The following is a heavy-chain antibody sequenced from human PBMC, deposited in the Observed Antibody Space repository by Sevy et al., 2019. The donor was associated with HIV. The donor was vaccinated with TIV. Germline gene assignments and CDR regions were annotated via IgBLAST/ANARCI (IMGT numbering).Heavy chain of an antibody. V-gene: IGHV4-39*01. CDR2: INYSGST. J-gene: IGHJ4*02. CDR1: GGSITNNNYY. D-gene: IGHD3-3*01. Sequence: SETLSLTCTVSGGSITNNNYYWGWIRQSPGKGLEWIGTINYSGSTDYNPSLKSRVTVSEDTSKNQISLRLSSVTAADTAVYYCARHSLFTIFGVVIDPKMYYFDYWGQGTLVTVSS. CDR3: ARHSLFTIFGVVIDPKMYYFDY.